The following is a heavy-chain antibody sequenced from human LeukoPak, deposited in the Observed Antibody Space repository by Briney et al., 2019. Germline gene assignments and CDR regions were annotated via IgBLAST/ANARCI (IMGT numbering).Heavy chain of an antibody. J-gene: IGHJ4*02. CDR2: ISSSGSML. V-gene: IGHV3-11*04. D-gene: IGHD3-22*01. CDR3: ARDGPQVVVIAYYFDY. Sequence: PGGSLRLSCTVSGFTFSDYYMSWVRQAPGKGLEWVSYISSSGSMLHYADSVKGRFTISRDNSKNTLYLQMNSLRAEDTAVYYCARDGPQVVVIAYYFDYWGQGTLVTVSS. CDR1: GFTFSDYY.